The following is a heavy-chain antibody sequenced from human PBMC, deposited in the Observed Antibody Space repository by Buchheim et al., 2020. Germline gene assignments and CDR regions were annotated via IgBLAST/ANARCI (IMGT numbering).Heavy chain of an antibody. CDR1: GFTFSSYG. V-gene: IGHV3-30*03. CDR2: ISYEGSNK. Sequence: QVQLVESGGGVVQPGRSLRLSCAASGFTFSSYGMHWVRQAPGKGLEWVAVISYEGSNKYYADSVKGRFTISRDNPKNTLYLQMNSLRAEYTAVYYCAVEEVVVAARGMDVWGQGTTGTVSS. CDR3: AVEEVVVAARGMDV. D-gene: IGHD2-15*01. J-gene: IGHJ6*02.